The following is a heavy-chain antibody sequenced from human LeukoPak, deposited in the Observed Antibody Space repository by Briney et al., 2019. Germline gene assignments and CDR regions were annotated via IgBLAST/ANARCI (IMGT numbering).Heavy chain of an antibody. CDR2: INHSGST. V-gene: IGHV4-34*01. CDR1: GGSFSGYY. CDR3: AREKPYYYGSGSYPHAYNWFDP. Sequence: SETLSLTCAVYGGSFSGYYWSWIRQPPGKGLEWIGEINHSGSTNYNPSLKSRVTISVDTSKNQFSLKLSSVTAADTAVYYCAREKPYYYGSGSYPHAYNWFDPWGQGTLVTVSS. J-gene: IGHJ5*02. D-gene: IGHD3-10*01.